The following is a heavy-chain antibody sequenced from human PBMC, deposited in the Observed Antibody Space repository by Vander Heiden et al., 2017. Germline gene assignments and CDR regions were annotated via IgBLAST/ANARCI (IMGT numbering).Heavy chain of an antibody. J-gene: IGHJ4*02. CDR3: TREGLAMGDY. Sequence: EVQLVESGGGLVQPGGSLRLSCAASGFTFSRYWMHWVRQVPGKGLVWVSRLNGDGSTTIYADSVKGRFTISRDNAKNTLYLQMNSLRAEDTGLYYCTREGLAMGDYWGQGTLVTVSS. D-gene: IGHD6-19*01. CDR2: LNGDGSTT. V-gene: IGHV3-74*01. CDR1: GFTFSRYW.